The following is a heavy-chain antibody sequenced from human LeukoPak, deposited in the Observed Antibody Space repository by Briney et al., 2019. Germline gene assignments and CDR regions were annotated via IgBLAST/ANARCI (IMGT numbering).Heavy chain of an antibody. CDR3: AKDYSYDCPLPPYSDY. J-gene: IGHJ4*02. Sequence: GGSLRLSCAASGFTFSTYAMSWVRQAPGKGLEWVSAISGSGGSTYYADSVKGRFTISRDNSRNTLYLQMNSLRAEDTAVYYCAKDYSYDCPLPPYSDYWGQGTLVTVSS. CDR2: ISGSGGST. D-gene: IGHD2-21*01. CDR1: GFTFSTYA. V-gene: IGHV3-23*01.